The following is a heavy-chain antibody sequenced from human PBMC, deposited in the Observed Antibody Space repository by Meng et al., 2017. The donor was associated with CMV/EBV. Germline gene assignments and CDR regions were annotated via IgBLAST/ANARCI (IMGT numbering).Heavy chain of an antibody. V-gene: IGHV3-20*04. Sequence: GESLKISCAASGFTFDDYGMSWVRQAPGKGLEWVSGITWNGGSTGYADSVKGRFTISRDNAKNSLYLQMNSLRAEDTALYYCARAECSSTSCYSFDYWGQGTLVTVSS. CDR1: GFTFDDYG. CDR2: ITWNGGST. D-gene: IGHD2-2*02. J-gene: IGHJ4*02. CDR3: ARAECSSTSCYSFDY.